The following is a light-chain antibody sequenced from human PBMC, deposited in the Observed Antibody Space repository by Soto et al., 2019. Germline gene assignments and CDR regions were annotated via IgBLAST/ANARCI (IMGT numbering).Light chain of an antibody. CDR3: QQYMKWPPWT. CDR1: QSINKN. CDR2: DAS. J-gene: IGKJ1*01. Sequence: EIVLTQSPATLCVSPGERATLSCRASQSINKNLAWYQQKPGQAPRLLIYDASTRATDIPARFSGSGPWTDFTLTISSVQSEDFAVYYCQQYMKWPPWTFGQGTKVDIK. V-gene: IGKV3-15*01.